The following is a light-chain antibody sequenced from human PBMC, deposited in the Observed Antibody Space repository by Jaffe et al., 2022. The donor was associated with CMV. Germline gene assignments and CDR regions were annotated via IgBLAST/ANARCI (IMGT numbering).Light chain of an antibody. V-gene: IGLV2-14*03. Sequence: QSALTQPASVSGSPGQSITISCTGTNSDVGGYHYVSWYQQHPGKAPKLMIYDVSNRPSGVSDRFSGSKSGNTASLTISGLQPDDEADYYCTSYTSRSTLVFGTGTKVTVL. CDR3: TSYTSRSTLV. CDR1: NSDVGGYHY. J-gene: IGLJ1*01. CDR2: DVS.